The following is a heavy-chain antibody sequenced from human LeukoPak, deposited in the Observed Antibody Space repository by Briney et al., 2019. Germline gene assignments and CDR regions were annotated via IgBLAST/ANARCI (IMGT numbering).Heavy chain of an antibody. CDR1: GYTFTNYI. CDR3: ARGGNYFRFDP. J-gene: IGHJ5*02. D-gene: IGHD1-26*01. Sequence: ASVKVSCKASGYTFTNYIISWVRQAPGQGLEWMGWISAYNGNTNYAQKLQGRVTITTDTSTATAYMELRSLRSDDTAVYYCARGGNYFRFDPWGQGTLVTVSS. CDR2: ISAYNGNT. V-gene: IGHV1-18*01.